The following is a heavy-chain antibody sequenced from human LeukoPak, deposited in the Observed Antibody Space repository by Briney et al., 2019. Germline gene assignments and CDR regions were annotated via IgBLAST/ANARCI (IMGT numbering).Heavy chain of an antibody. V-gene: IGHV1-2*02. J-gene: IGHJ4*02. CDR1: GYTFIDYY. CDR3: ARGGGRYSVDY. CDR2: ISPNSGGT. D-gene: IGHD1-26*01. Sequence: ASVKVSCKASGYTFIDYYMHWGRQAPGQGLEWIGWISPNSGGTKSVQKFQGRVTMTRDTSITTVYMELSGLSFDDTAVYYCARGGGRYSVDYWGQGTLVIVSS.